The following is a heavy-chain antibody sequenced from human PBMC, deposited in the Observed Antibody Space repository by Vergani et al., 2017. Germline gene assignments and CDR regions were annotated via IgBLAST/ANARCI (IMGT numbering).Heavy chain of an antibody. V-gene: IGHV3-48*01. D-gene: IGHD1-1*01. J-gene: IGHJ6*02. Sequence: EVQLVESGGGLVKPGGSLRLSCAASGFTFSIYSMNWVRQAPGKGLEWVSHISPGASTVSYTDSVTGRFTVSRDNDNNSLTLDMTTLRVEDTAVYYCAKNPGISTTRHYYAMDVWGQGTTVTVSS. CDR2: ISPGASTV. CDR1: GFTFSIYS. CDR3: AKNPGISTTRHYYAMDV.